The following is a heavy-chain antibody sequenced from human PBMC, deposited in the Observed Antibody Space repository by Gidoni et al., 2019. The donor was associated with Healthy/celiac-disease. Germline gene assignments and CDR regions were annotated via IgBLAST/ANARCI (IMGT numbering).Heavy chain of an antibody. CDR2: IVVGSGNT. Sequence: QMQLVQSGPEVKTPGTSVKVSCKASGFTFTSSAIQWVRQARGQRLEWIGWIVVGSGNTNYEQKFQERVTITRDMATSTAYMERSSLRSEDTAVYYCAADRSEGTAFDYWGQGTLVTVSS. CDR1: GFTFTSSA. V-gene: IGHV1-58*02. CDR3: AADRSEGTAFDY. D-gene: IGHD3-3*01. J-gene: IGHJ4*02.